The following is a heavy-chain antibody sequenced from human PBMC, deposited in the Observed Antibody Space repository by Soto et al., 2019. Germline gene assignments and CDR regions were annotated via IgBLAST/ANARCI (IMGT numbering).Heavy chain of an antibody. Sequence: SETLSLTCTVSGGSISSYYWSWIRQPPGKGLEWIGYIYYSGSTNYNPSLKSRVTISVDTSKNQFSLKLSSVTAADTAVYYCARGHRGDGYSYYYYYGMDVWGQGTTVTVLL. CDR1: GGSISSYY. V-gene: IGHV4-59*12. CDR3: ARGHRGDGYSYYYYYGMDV. J-gene: IGHJ6*02. CDR2: IYYSGST. D-gene: IGHD3-10*01.